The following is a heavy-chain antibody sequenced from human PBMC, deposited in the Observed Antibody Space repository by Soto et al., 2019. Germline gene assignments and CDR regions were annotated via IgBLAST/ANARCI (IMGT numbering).Heavy chain of an antibody. CDR3: STYSCLSGMIDLFDY. CDR1: GFIFSNAW. CDR2: VKSKTAGGTT. V-gene: IGHV3-15*07. Sequence: GGSLRLSCAAPGFIFSNAWINWVRHAPGKGLEWVGRVKSKTAGGTTDVAAPVKGRFAISRDDSKNMVYLEMNSLKTDDTAIYYCSTYSCLSGMIDLFDYRGHGTSVTGSS. J-gene: IGHJ4*01. D-gene: IGHD3-22*01.